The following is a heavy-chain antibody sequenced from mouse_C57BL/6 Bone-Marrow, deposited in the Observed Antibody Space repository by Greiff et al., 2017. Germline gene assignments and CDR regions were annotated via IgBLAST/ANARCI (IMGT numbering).Heavy chain of an antibody. CDR3: AREGRVYGSRGYLDV. CDR1: GYTFTEYT. Sequence: QVQLQQSGAELVKPGASVKLSCKASGYTFTEYTIHWVKQRPGQGLEWIGWFYPGSGSIKYNEKFKDKATLTVDTSSSTAYMQLSSLTSKDAAVDDCAREGRVYGSRGYLDVGVRGTTVTVSA. D-gene: IGHD1-1*01. J-gene: IGHJ1*03. V-gene: IGHV1-62-2*01. CDR2: FYPGSGSI.